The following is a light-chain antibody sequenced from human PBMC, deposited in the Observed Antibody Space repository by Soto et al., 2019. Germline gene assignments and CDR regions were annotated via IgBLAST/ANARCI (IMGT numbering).Light chain of an antibody. CDR1: SSNIKYNY. Sequence: VLTQPPSLSATPGQTVTISCSGSSSNIKYNYVCWYQKFPGTAPKLLIYDNDKRPSGVPDRFSGSKSGNTASLTISGLQAEDEADYYCCSYEGSFIHVFESGTKVTVL. CDR3: CSYEGSFIHV. J-gene: IGLJ1*01. CDR2: DND. V-gene: IGLV1-51*01.